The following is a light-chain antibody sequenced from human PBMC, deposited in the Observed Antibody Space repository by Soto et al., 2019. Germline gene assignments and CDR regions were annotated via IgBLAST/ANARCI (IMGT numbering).Light chain of an antibody. V-gene: IGKV1-9*01. CDR3: QQYDSFSVT. J-gene: IGKJ1*01. CDR2: AAS. Sequence: DIQMTQSPSSLSASVGDRVTITCRASQGISSYLAWYQQKPGKAPKLLIYAASTLQSGVPSRFSGSGSGTEFTLTISSLQPDDFATYYCQQYDSFSVTFGQGTKVDI. CDR1: QGISSY.